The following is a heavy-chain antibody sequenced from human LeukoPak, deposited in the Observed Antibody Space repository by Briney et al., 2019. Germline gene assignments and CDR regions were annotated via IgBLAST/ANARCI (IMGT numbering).Heavy chain of an antibody. V-gene: IGHV5-51*01. D-gene: IGHD2-2*01. CDR3: ASPAYCSSTSCYRGAFDI. CDR1: GYSFTSYW. CDR2: IYPGDSDT. J-gene: IGHJ3*02. Sequence: GESLKISCKGSGYSFTSYWIGWVRQMPGKGLEWIGIIYPGDSDTRYSPSFQGQVTISADKSISTAYLQWSSLKASDTAMYYCASPAYCSSTSCYRGAFDIWGQGTMVTVSS.